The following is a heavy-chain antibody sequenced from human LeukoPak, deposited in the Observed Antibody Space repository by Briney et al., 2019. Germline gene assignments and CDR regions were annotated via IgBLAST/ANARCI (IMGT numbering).Heavy chain of an antibody. D-gene: IGHD3-10*01. Sequence: GGSLRLSCAASGFSFDDNAMHWVRQAPGKGLEWVSGISWNSGSVGYADSVKGRFTISRDNAKNSLYLQMNSLRTEDTALYYCAKEKGQYGSGSLDYWGQGTLVTVSS. V-gene: IGHV3-9*01. CDR3: AKEKGQYGSGSLDY. CDR1: GFSFDDNA. CDR2: ISWNSGSV. J-gene: IGHJ4*02.